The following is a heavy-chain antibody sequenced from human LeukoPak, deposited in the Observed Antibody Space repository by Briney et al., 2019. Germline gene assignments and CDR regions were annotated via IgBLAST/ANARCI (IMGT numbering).Heavy chain of an antibody. Sequence: GGSLRLSCAASGFTFSSYSMNWVRQAPGKGLEWVSAISGSGGSTYYADSVKGRFTISRDNSKNTLYLQMNSLRAEDTAVYYCAKDPNLKSSGLYNWFDPWGQGTLVTVSS. J-gene: IGHJ5*02. CDR1: GFTFSSYS. CDR2: ISGSGGST. V-gene: IGHV3-23*01. D-gene: IGHD3-22*01. CDR3: AKDPNLKSSGLYNWFDP.